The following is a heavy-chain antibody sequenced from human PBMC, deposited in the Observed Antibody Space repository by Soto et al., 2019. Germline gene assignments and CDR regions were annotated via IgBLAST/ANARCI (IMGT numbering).Heavy chain of an antibody. CDR1: GSSLSTSGVG. V-gene: IGHV2-5*02. J-gene: IGHJ4*02. CDR2: LYWDDDK. CDR3: AHIITSMVVLLFDY. D-gene: IGHD5-18*01. Sequence: ITLKESGPTLVKPTQTLKLPCTFSGSSLSTSGVGVGWIRQPSGKALEGLALLYWDDDKRYSPYLKTRLTSTNDTSKNHLVLAITIIDPVDTATYYGAHIITSMVVLLFDYWGQGNLVTVSS.